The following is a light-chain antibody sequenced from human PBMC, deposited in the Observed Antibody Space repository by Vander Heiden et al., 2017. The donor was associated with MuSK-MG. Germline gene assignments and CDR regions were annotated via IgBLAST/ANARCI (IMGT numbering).Light chain of an antibody. CDR1: QSVGSH. J-gene: IGKJ5*01. CDR3: QHRSHWRVT. CDR2: AAS. Sequence: EIVLAPSPATLSLSPGQSATVSCRASQSVGSHLAWYPHKPGKVPRHLIYAASNRATGIPARFSGSGSGTDFTLTISCLEPEDFASYYCQHRSHWRVTFGQGTRLEIK. V-gene: IGKV3-11*01.